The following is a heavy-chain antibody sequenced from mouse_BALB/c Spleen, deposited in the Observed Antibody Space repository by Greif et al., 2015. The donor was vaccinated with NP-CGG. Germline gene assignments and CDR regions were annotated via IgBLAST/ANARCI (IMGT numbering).Heavy chain of an antibody. V-gene: IGHV2-2*02. CDR3: ARNALITTATWFAY. Sequence: QVQLKQSGPGLVQPSQSLSITCTVSGFSLTSYGVHWVRQPPGKGLEWLGVIWRGGSTDYNAAFISRLSISKDNSKSQVFFKMNSLQANDTAIYYCARNALITTATWFAYWGQGTLVTVSA. CDR1: GFSLTSYG. J-gene: IGHJ3*01. D-gene: IGHD1-2*01. CDR2: IWRGGST.